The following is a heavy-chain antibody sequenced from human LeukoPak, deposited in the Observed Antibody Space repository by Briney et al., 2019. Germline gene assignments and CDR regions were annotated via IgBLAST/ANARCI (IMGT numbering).Heavy chain of an antibody. Sequence: ASVKVSCKASGGTFSSYAISWVRQAPGQGLEWMGWINPNSGGTNYVQKFQGRVTMTRDTSISTAYMELSRLRSDDTAVYYCSAEALDSSGSLDYWGQGTLVTVSS. V-gene: IGHV1-2*02. CDR1: GGTFSSYA. CDR3: SAEALDSSGSLDY. CDR2: INPNSGGT. J-gene: IGHJ4*02. D-gene: IGHD3-22*01.